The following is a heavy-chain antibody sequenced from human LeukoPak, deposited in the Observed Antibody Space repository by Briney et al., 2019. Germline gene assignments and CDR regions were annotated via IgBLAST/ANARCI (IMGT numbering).Heavy chain of an antibody. Sequence: KPSETLSLTCAVYGGSFSGYYWSWIRQPPGKGLEWIGEINHSGSTNYNPSLKSRVTISVDTSKNQFSLKLSSVTAADTAVYYCARDREWGSSPGEYYFDYWGQGTLVTVSS. CDR1: GGSFSGYY. CDR2: INHSGST. J-gene: IGHJ4*02. CDR3: ARDREWGSSPGEYYFDY. D-gene: IGHD3-3*01. V-gene: IGHV4-34*01.